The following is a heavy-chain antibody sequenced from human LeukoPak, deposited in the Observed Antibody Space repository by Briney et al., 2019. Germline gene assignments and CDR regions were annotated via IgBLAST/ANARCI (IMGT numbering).Heavy chain of an antibody. CDR3: ARLLYNSGSGNFDF. V-gene: IGHV4-59*11. D-gene: IGHD3-10*01. J-gene: IGHJ4*02. Sequence: SETLSLICTVSGGSISSHYWIWTRQAPGKGLEWIGYIYYSGSTNYNPSLRSRVTMSADTSKNQFSLKLSSVTAADTAVYYCARLLYNSGSGNFDFWSQGILVTVSP. CDR2: IYYSGST. CDR1: GGSISSHY.